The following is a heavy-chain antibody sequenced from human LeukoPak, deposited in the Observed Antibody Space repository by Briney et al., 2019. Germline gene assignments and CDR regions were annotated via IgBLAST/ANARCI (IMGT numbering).Heavy chain of an antibody. CDR2: INPNSGGT. V-gene: IGHV1-2*06. CDR1: GYTFTGIY. J-gene: IGHJ4*02. Sequence: ASVKVSCKASGYTFTGIYMHWVRQAPGQGLEWMGRINPNSGGTNYAQNFQGRVTMTRDTSISTAYMELSRLTSDDTAVYYCARGGPYYYDSSGYVHFDSWGQGTLVTVSS. D-gene: IGHD3-22*01. CDR3: ARGGPYYYDSSGYVHFDS.